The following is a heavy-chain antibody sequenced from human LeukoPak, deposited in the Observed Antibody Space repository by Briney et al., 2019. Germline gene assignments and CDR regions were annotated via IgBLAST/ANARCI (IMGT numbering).Heavy chain of an antibody. CDR3: AIDPSTCGKHFDD. Sequence: GEAPMTPCKASGYNFADDWFAWVRHMPRGGLEGVGVEFPDDADTAYGPSFRGRVTISVDTPNTTVSLQLRCLTTSDTAMYYCAIDPSTCGKHFDDCGQGTLVTVSS. J-gene: IGHJ4*02. D-gene: IGHD2/OR15-2a*01. V-gene: IGHV5-51*04. CDR1: GYNFADDW. CDR2: EFPDDADT.